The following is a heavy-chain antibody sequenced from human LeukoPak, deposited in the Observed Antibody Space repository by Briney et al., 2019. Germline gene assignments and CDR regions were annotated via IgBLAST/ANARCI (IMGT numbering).Heavy chain of an antibody. Sequence: MXXVRQAPGQGXXXXGWINPNSGGTNYAQKFQGRVTMTRDTSISTAYMELSRLRSDDTAVYYCAGXXXXXXXXXXXXXXXXXXXVWGXGXXXXISS. J-gene: IGHJ6*04. CDR3: AGXXXXXXXXXXXXXXXXXXXV. CDR2: INPNSGGT. V-gene: IGHV1-2*02.